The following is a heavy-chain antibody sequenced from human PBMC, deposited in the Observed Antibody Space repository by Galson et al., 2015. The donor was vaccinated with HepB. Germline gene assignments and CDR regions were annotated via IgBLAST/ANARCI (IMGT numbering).Heavy chain of an antibody. J-gene: IGHJ3*02. CDR1: GFTFSDYY. D-gene: IGHD6-25*01. V-gene: IGHV3-11*01. Sequence: SLRLSCAASGFTFSDYYMSWIRQAPGKGPECISHISSSSGIIYYADSVKGRFTISGDNAKNSLCLQMNSLRAEDTAMYYCARSAWLDIWGQGTMVTVSS. CDR3: ARSAWLDI. CDR2: ISSSSGII.